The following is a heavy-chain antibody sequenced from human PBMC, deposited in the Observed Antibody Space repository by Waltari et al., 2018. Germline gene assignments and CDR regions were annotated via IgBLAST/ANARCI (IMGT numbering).Heavy chain of an antibody. D-gene: IGHD3-10*01. V-gene: IGHV3-74*01. J-gene: IGHJ6*02. CDR1: GFTFSTYW. CDR3: ARDLSYGSGSYNGMDA. Sequence: EVELVESGGGLVQPGGSLRLSCVASGFTFSTYWMHWVRQAPGKGLVWVARMNSDGSTTAYADSVKGRFTISRDNAKNTLYLQINSLTGEDTAVYYCARDLSYGSGSYNGMDAWGQGTTVTASS. CDR2: MNSDGSTT.